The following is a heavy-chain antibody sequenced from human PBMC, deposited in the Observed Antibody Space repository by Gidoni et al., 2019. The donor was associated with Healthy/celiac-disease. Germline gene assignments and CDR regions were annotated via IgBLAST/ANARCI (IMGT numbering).Heavy chain of an antibody. CDR3: ASGLWWEHETSDAFDI. V-gene: IGHV1-46*01. D-gene: IGHD1-26*01. Sequence: QVQLVQSGAEVKKPGASVKVSCKASGYTFTSYYMHWVRQAPGQGLEWMGIINPSGGSTSYAQKFQGRVTMTRDTSTSTVYMELSSLRSEDTAVYYCASGLWWEHETSDAFDIWGQGTMVTVSS. CDR2: INPSGGST. J-gene: IGHJ3*02. CDR1: GYTFTSYY.